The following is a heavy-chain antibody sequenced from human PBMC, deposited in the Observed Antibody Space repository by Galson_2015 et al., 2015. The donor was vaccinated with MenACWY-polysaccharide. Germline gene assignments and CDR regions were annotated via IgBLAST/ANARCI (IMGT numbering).Heavy chain of an antibody. CDR3: ARLGQIVVVPAAIGNWFDP. CDR1: GFTFSSYS. CDR2: ISSSSSTI. J-gene: IGHJ5*02. V-gene: IGHV3-48*01. Sequence: SLRLSCAVSGFTFSSYSMNWVRQAPGKGLEWVSYISSSSSTIYYADSVKGRFTISRDNAKNSLYLQMNSLRAEDTAVYYCARLGQIVVVPAAIGNWFDPWGQGTLVTVSS. D-gene: IGHD2-2*02.